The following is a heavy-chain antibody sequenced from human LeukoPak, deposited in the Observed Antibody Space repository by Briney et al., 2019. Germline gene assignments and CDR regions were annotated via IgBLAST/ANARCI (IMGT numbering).Heavy chain of an antibody. CDR2: IYYSGST. CDR1: GGSINTYY. J-gene: IGHJ6*03. D-gene: IGHD3-22*01. V-gene: IGHV4-59*01. Sequence: PSETLSLTSTVSGGSINTYYWSWHRQPPGKGRKWIGNIYYSGSTNYNPSLKSPVTISVDTSKDQFPLKLSSVTAADTAVYYCTRGSIAYYYMDVWGKGTTVTISS. CDR3: TRGSIAYYYMDV.